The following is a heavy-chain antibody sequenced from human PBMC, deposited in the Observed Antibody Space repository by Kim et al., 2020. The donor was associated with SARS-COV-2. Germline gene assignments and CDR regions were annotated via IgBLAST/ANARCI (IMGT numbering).Heavy chain of an antibody. CDR2: INHSGST. D-gene: IGHD6-6*01. CDR1: GGSFSGYY. V-gene: IGHV4-34*01. Sequence: SETLSLTCAVYGGSFSGYYWSWIRQPPGKGLEWSGEINHSGSTNYNPSLKSRVTISVDTSKNQFSLKLSSVTAADTAVYYCARGSLEYSSSSFRPFDPWGQGTLVTVSS. J-gene: IGHJ5*02. CDR3: ARGSLEYSSSSFRPFDP.